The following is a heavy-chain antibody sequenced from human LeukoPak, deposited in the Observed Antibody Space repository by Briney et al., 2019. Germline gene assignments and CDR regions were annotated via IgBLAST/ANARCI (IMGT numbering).Heavy chain of an antibody. Sequence: GGSLRLSCAASGFTVSSNYMSWVRQAPGKGLEWVSVIYSGGSTYYADSVKGRFTISRDNSKNTLYLQMDSLRAEDTAVHYCARVHCSGGSCYSGHFDYWGQGTLVTVSS. CDR1: GFTVSSNY. V-gene: IGHV3-66*01. D-gene: IGHD2-15*01. J-gene: IGHJ4*02. CDR3: ARVHCSGGSCYSGHFDY. CDR2: IYSGGST.